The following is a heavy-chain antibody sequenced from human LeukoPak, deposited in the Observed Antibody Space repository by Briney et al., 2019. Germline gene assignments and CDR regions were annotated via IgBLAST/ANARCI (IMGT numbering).Heavy chain of an antibody. D-gene: IGHD6-6*01. V-gene: IGHV3-21*01. CDR2: ISSSSSYI. CDR3: ARETPFYSSSDYYYYYYMDV. Sequence: GGSLRLSCVASGFTFSSYSMNWVRQAPGKGLEWVSSISSSSSYIYYADSVKGRFTISRDNAKNSLYLQMNSLRAEDTAVYYRARETPFYSSSDYYYYYYMDVWGKGTTVTVSS. J-gene: IGHJ6*03. CDR1: GFTFSSYS.